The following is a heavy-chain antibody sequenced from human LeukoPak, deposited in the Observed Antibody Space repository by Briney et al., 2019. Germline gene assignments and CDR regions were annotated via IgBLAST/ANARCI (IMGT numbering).Heavy chain of an antibody. J-gene: IGHJ6*03. CDR1: GFTFGRYA. CDR3: ARAGGYGDHGDYYYYYMDV. CDR2: IAYDGSNK. Sequence: GGSLRLSCTASGFTFGRYAMHWLRQAPGKGLEWVAVIAYDGSNKYSADSLKGQGRFTISRDNSKNTLFLEMNSLRAEDTALYYCARAGGYGDHGDYYYYYMDVWGKGTTVTVSS. D-gene: IGHD4-17*01. V-gene: IGHV3-30*04.